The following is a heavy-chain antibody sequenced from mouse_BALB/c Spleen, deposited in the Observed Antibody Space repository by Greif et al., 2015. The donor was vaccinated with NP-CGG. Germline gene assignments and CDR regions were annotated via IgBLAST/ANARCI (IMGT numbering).Heavy chain of an antibody. D-gene: IGHD3-2*01. CDR3: ARLDSSGYPLFAY. J-gene: IGHJ3*01. Sequence: EVHLVESGGGLVKPGGSLKLSCAASGFTFSSYAMSWVRQTPEKRLEWVATISSGGSYTYYPDSVKGRFTISRDNAKNPLYLQMSSLRSEDTAMYYCARLDSSGYPLFAYWGQGTLVTVSA. V-gene: IGHV5-9-3*01. CDR1: GFTFSSYA. CDR2: ISSGGSYT.